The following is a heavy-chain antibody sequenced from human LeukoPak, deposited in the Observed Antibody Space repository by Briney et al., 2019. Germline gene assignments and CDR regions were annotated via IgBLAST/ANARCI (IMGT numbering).Heavy chain of an antibody. V-gene: IGHV4-59*08. J-gene: IGHJ4*02. D-gene: IGHD6-13*01. Sequence: SETLSLTCTVSGGSISSYYWIWTRQPPGKGLEWIGYIYYSGTTYYYNPSLQSRVTMSVDTPKNQFSLKLNSVTAADTAVYFCARLDKHTGSWLPDYWGQGTLVTVSS. CDR3: ARLDKHTGSWLPDY. CDR2: IYYSGTTY. CDR1: GGSISSYY.